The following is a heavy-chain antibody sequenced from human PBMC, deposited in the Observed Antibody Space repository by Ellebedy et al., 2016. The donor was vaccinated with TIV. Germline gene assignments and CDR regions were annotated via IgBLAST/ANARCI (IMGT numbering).Heavy chain of an antibody. Sequence: GGSLRLSCAASGFTFSSHGMHWVRQAPGKGLEWVAVISYDGSSKYYADSVKGRFTISRDNSKNTLYLQMNSLRAEDTAVYYCAKDRRGLVGATLDYWGQGTLVTVSS. CDR1: GFTFSSHG. D-gene: IGHD1-26*01. CDR2: ISYDGSSK. V-gene: IGHV3-30*18. J-gene: IGHJ4*02. CDR3: AKDRRGLVGATLDY.